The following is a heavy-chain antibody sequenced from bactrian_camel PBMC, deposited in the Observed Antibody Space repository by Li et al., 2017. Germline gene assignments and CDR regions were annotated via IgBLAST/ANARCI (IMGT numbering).Heavy chain of an antibody. CDR1: GYTSDRYC. J-gene: IGHJ6*01. Sequence: QLVESGGGSVQAGGSLTLSCTASGYTSDRYCMGWFRQAPGQEREGVAAINSDGSISYADSVKGRFTISEDVAKNTLYLQMNSLDTEDTAMYYCVKTRGYYQDSTWGQGTQVTVS. CDR2: INSDGSI. CDR3: VKTRGYYQDST. D-gene: IGHD5*01. V-gene: IGHV3S55*01.